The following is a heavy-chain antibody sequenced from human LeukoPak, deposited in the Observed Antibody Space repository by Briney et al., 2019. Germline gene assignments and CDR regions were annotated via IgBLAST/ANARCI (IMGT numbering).Heavy chain of an antibody. CDR1: GFTFTRFN. Sequence: GGTLRLSCVASGFTFTRFNMNWVRQAPGKGLELVSSITTSGTYIYYADSVKGRFTISRDNAKNSLYLQMNSLRAEDTAVYYCARPFYYDSNGGEGMDVWGQRTTVTVSS. V-gene: IGHV3-21*06. J-gene: IGHJ6*02. CDR2: ITTSGTYI. CDR3: ARPFYYDSNGGEGMDV. D-gene: IGHD3-22*01.